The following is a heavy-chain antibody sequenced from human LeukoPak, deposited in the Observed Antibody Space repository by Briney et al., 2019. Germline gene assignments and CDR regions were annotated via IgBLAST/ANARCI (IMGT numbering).Heavy chain of an antibody. CDR2: FDPEDGGT. CDR1: GYTLTELS. CDR3: ATEAGYGDPQTATYYYGMDV. J-gene: IGHJ6*02. D-gene: IGHD4-17*01. V-gene: IGHV1-24*01. Sequence: GASVKVSCKVSGYTLTELSMHWVRQAPGKGLEWMGGFDPEDGGTIYAQKFQGRVTMTEDTSTDTAYMELSSLRSEDTAVYYCATEAGYGDPQTATYYYGMDVWGQGTTVTVSS.